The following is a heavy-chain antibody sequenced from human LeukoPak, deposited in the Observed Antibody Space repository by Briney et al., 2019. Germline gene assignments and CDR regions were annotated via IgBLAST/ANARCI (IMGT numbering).Heavy chain of an antibody. CDR3: ARGGYDYYFDY. D-gene: IGHD5-12*01. V-gene: IGHV3-7*01. CDR2: IKQDGSEK. CDR1: GFTFSSYW. J-gene: IGHJ4*02. Sequence: GGSLRLSCAASGFTFSSYWMSWVSQAPGKGLEWVANIKQDGSEKYYVDSVKGRFTISRDNAKNSLYLQMNSLRAEDTAVYYCARGGYDYYFDYWGQGTLVTVSS.